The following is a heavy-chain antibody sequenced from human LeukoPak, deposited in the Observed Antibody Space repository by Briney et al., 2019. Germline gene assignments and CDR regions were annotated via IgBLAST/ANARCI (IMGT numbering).Heavy chain of an antibody. CDR3: AKDMIHYYDSSGYDY. Sequence: GGSLRLSCAASGFTFDDYAMHWVRQAPGKGLEWVSGISWNSGSIGYEDSVKGRFTISRDNAKNSLYLQMNSLRAEDTALYYCAKDMIHYYDSSGYDYWGQGTLVTVSS. CDR2: ISWNSGSI. V-gene: IGHV3-9*01. J-gene: IGHJ4*02. CDR1: GFTFDDYA. D-gene: IGHD3-22*01.